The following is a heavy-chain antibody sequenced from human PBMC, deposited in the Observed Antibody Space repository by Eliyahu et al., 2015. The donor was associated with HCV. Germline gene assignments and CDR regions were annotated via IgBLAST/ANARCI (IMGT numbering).Heavy chain of an antibody. J-gene: IGHJ4*02. V-gene: IGHV3-48*03. CDR1: GFTFSSYE. Sequence: EVQLVESGGGLVQPXGSLRLSCAAXGFTFSSYEMNWVRQAPGKGLEWVSYIGHSGSPXYYVDSVKGRFTISRDNAKNSLYLQMNSLRAEDTAIYYCARVHSGSDYDYWGQGTLVTVSS. D-gene: IGHD5-12*01. CDR3: ARVHSGSDYDY. CDR2: IGHSGSPX.